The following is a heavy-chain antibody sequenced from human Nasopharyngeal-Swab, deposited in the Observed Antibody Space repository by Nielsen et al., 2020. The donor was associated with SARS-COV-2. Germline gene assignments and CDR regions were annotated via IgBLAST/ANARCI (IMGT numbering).Heavy chain of an antibody. J-gene: IGHJ6*02. Sequence: LSLTCVASGFTFSGYTMNWVRQAPGKGLEWISSISSTTPYIYYADSVKGRFTISRDNAKNSLYLQMNSLRAEYTAVYYCARGCVLTGPSCYYYGMDVWGQGTTVTVSS. D-gene: IGHD3-9*01. CDR1: GFTFSGYT. V-gene: IGHV3-21*01. CDR3: ARGCVLTGPSCYYYGMDV. CDR2: ISSTTPYI.